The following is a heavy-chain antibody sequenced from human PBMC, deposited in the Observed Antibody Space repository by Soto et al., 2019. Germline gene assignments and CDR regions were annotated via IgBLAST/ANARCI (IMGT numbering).Heavy chain of an antibody. CDR1: GFTFSSYA. D-gene: IGHD3-22*01. J-gene: IGHJ4*02. CDR3: AKDPAYYYDSSGYWAFDY. V-gene: IGHV3-23*01. Sequence: GGSLRLSCAASGFTFSSYAMSWVRQAPGKGLEWVSAISGSGGSTYYADSVKGRFTISRDNSKNTLYLQMNSLRAEDTAVYYCAKDPAYYYDSSGYWAFDYWGQGTLVTVSS. CDR2: ISGSGGST.